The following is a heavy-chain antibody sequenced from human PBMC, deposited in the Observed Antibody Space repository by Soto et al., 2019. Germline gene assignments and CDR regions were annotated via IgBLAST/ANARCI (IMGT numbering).Heavy chain of an antibody. CDR2: ISPMYDSA. V-gene: IGHV1-69*06. D-gene: IGHD1-26*01. J-gene: IGHJ4*02. Sequence: QVQLVQSGAELKKPGSSVNVSCAASGGTFKTYTINWVRQAPGQGLEWIGQISPMYDSANYAQRFQGRVTISADKSTNIAYMELSGLRSEDTALDYCATWRTYSGSYCFAYWGQGTLVSVSS. CDR1: GGTFKTYT. CDR3: ATWRTYSGSYCFAY.